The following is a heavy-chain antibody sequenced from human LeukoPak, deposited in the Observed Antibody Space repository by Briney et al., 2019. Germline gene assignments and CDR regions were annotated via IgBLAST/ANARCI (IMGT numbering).Heavy chain of an antibody. V-gene: IGHV4-59*08. CDR3: ARHYYDRSGSYSFDY. Sequence: SETLSLTCTVSRGSISSWYWSWVRQPPGKGLDWIASVYYSGATNYNPSLKSRVTISVDTSRNQFSLKLNSVTAADTAVYFCARHYYDRSGSYSFDYWGQGALVTVSS. J-gene: IGHJ4*02. D-gene: IGHD3-22*01. CDR2: VYYSGAT. CDR1: RGSISSWY.